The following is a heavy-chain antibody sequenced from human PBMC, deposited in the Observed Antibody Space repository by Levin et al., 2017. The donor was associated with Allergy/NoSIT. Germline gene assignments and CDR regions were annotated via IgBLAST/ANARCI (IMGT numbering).Heavy chain of an antibody. D-gene: IGHD2-15*01. CDR1: GITFSSYG. V-gene: IGHV3-30*18. CDR2: ISYDGSNK. J-gene: IGHJ4*02. CDR3: AKDLRGGGSCPAY. Sequence: GGSLRLSCAASGITFSSYGMHWVRQAPGKGLEWVAVISYDGSNKYYADSVKGRFTISRDNSKNTLYLQMNSLRAEDTAVYYCAKDLRGGGSCPAYWGQGTPVTVSS.